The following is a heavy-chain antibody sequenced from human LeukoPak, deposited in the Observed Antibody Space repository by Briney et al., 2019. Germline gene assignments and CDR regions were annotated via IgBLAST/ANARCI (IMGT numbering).Heavy chain of an antibody. J-gene: IGHJ5*02. CDR2: IIPMLGIA. CDR1: GGTLSSYA. Sequence: SVKVSCKASGGTLSSYAISWVRQAPGQGLEWMGRIIPMLGIANYAQKFQGRVTITADKSTSTAYMELSSLRSEDTAVYYCATPTKEAPWGQGTLVTVSS. CDR3: ATPTKEAP. V-gene: IGHV1-69*04.